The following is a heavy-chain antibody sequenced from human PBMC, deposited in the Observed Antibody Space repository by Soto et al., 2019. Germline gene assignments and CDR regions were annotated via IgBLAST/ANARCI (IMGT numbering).Heavy chain of an antibody. Sequence: SVKVSCKASGGTFSSYAISWVRQAPGQGLEWMGGIIPIFGTANYAQKFQGRVTITADESKNQFSLQLNSVTPEDTAVYYCARDRWYEGATYYYYYGMDVWGQGTTVTVSS. CDR2: IIPIFGTA. J-gene: IGHJ6*02. CDR3: ARDRWYEGATYYYYYGMDV. V-gene: IGHV1-69*13. D-gene: IGHD1-26*01. CDR1: GGTFSSYA.